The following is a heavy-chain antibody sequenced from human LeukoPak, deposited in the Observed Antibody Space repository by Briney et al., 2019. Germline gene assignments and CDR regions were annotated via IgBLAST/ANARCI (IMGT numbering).Heavy chain of an antibody. J-gene: IGHJ5*02. CDR2: IYWNDDK. D-gene: IGHD2-2*01. CDR3: AHRPLYCSRTSCHPADWFDP. Sequence: SGPTLVNPTQTLTLTCTFSGFSLSTSGVGVGWIRQPPGKALEWLALIYWNDDKRYSPSLKSRLTITKDTPKNQVVLTMTNMDPVDTATYYCAHRPLYCSRTSCHPADWFDPWGQGTLVTVSS. CDR1: GFSLSTSGVG. V-gene: IGHV2-5*01.